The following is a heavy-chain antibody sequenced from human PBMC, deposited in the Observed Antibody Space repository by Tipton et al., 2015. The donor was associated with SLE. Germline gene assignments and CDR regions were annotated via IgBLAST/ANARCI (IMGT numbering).Heavy chain of an antibody. CDR2: IYYSGST. Sequence: TLSLTCTVSGGSISSYYWSWIRQPPGKGLEWIGYIYYSGSTNYNPSLKSRVTISVDTSKNQFSLRLDSVTAADTAVYYCARDEYRYDATGYHLLGHFDFWGQGTLVTVSS. J-gene: IGHJ4*02. CDR3: ARDEYRYDATGYHLLGHFDF. D-gene: IGHD3-22*01. V-gene: IGHV4-59*12. CDR1: GGSISSYY.